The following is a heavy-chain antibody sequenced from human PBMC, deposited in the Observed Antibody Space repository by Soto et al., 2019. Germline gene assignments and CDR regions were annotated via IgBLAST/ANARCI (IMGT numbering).Heavy chain of an antibody. Sequence: PSETLSLTCTVSGGSVSSGSYYWSWIRQPPGKGLEWIGEINYSGSTNYNPSLKSRVTISVDTSKNQFSLKLSSVTAADTAVYYCARGGITMVRGVMPTMDVWGKGTTVTVSS. CDR2: INYSGST. D-gene: IGHD3-10*01. V-gene: IGHV4-61*01. J-gene: IGHJ6*04. CDR3: ARGGITMVRGVMPTMDV. CDR1: GGSVSSGSYY.